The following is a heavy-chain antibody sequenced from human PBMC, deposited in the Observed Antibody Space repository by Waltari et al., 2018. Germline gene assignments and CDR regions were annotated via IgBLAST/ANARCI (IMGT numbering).Heavy chain of an antibody. CDR2: IKQDGSEK. J-gene: IGHJ4*02. Sequence: EVQLVESGGGLVQPGGSLRLSCAAYGFTFSNYWMSWVRQAPGKGLEGVANIKQDGSEKYYVDSVKGRFTISRDNAKNSLYLQMNSLRVEDTAIYYCARGGWLQLYFGGRGTLVTVSS. V-gene: IGHV3-7*04. CDR1: GFTFSNYW. CDR3: ARGGWLQLYF. D-gene: IGHD5-12*01.